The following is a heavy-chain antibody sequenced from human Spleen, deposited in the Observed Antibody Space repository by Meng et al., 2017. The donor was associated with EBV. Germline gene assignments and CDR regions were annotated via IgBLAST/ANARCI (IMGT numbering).Heavy chain of an antibody. CDR3: ARDVVYNTATYRNWCFDL. D-gene: IGHD4-11*01. CDR1: RGSVSSGNYT. CDR2: INYSGIT. V-gene: IGHV4-61*01. J-gene: IGHJ2*01. Sequence: QGLLQEAGRGLVRPSEPLSPTFHCSRGSVSSGNYTWSWIRRPPGKGLEWIGYINYSGITNYNPYLKSRVPMSVDTSENQFSLQLTSVTAADTAVYYCARDVVYNTATYRNWCFDLWGRGTLVTVSS.